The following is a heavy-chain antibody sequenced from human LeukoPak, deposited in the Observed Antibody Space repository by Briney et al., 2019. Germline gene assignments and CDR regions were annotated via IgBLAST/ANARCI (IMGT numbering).Heavy chain of an antibody. CDR3: ARDWSDYLNYYFDY. CDR2: ISYDGSNK. J-gene: IGHJ4*02. D-gene: IGHD3-3*01. CDR1: GFTFSSYA. Sequence: GGSLRLSCAASGFTFSSYAMHWVRQAPGKGLEWVAVISYDGSNKYYADSVKGRFTISRDNSKNTLYLQMNSLGAEDTAVYYCARDWSDYLNYYFDYWGQGTLVTVSS. V-gene: IGHV3-30*01.